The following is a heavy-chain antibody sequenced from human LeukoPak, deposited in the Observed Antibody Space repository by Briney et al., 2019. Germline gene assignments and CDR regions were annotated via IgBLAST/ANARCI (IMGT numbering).Heavy chain of an antibody. CDR2: IKQDGSEK. V-gene: IGHV3-7*01. CDR3: ARDSPDSSGWYVDY. CDR1: GFTFSSYW. J-gene: IGHJ4*02. D-gene: IGHD6-19*01. Sequence: PGGSLRLSCAASGFTFSSYWMSWVRQAPGKGLEWVANIKQDGSEKYYVDSVKGRFTISRDNAKNSLYLQMNSLRAEDTAVYYCARDSPDSSGWYVDYWGQGTLVTVSS.